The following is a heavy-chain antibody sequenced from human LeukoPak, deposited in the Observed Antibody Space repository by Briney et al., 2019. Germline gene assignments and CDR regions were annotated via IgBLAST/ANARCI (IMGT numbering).Heavy chain of an antibody. CDR1: GFTFSSYW. CDR3: ARDTFTSGWDY. D-gene: IGHD6-19*01. V-gene: IGHV3-7*01. J-gene: IGHJ4*02. CDR2: IKQDGSEK. Sequence: PGGSLRLSCAASGFTFSSYWMSWVRQAPGKGLEWVANIKQDGSEKYYVDSVKGRFTISRDNAENSLYLQVNSLRAEDTAVYYCARDTFTSGWDYWGQGTLVTVSS.